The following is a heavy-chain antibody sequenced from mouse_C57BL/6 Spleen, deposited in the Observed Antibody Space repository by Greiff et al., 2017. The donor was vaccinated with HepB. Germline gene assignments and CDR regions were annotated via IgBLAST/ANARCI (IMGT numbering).Heavy chain of an antibody. V-gene: IGHV1-74*01. D-gene: IGHD3-2*02. CDR1: GYTFTSYW. CDR2: IHPSDSDT. CDR3: AIPSLDSSGPVAY. J-gene: IGHJ3*01. Sequence: VKLMESGAELVKPGASVKVSCKASGYTFTSYWMHWVKQRPGQGLEWIGRIHPSDSDTNYNQKFKGKATLTVDKSSSTAYMQLSSLTSEDSAVYYCAIPSLDSSGPVAYWGQGTLVTVSA.